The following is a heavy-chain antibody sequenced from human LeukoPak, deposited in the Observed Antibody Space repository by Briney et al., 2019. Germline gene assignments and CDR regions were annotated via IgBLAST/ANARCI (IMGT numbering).Heavy chain of an antibody. V-gene: IGHV3-7*05. Sequence: GGSLRLSCATSAFTFSPYWMSWVRQAPGKGLEWVANIKPDGSDKNYVDSVKGRFTISRDNAKKSLYLQMNSLRAEDTAVFYCARDRDNITCPHDHWGQGTLVTVSS. CDR1: AFTFSPYW. J-gene: IGHJ4*02. D-gene: IGHD2/OR15-2a*01. CDR3: ARDRDNITCPHDH. CDR2: IKPDGSDK.